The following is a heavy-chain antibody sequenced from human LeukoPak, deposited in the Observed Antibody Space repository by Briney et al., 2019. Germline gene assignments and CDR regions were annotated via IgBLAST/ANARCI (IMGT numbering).Heavy chain of an antibody. CDR1: GGTFSSYA. CDR2: IIPILGIA. J-gene: IGHJ4*02. Sequence: SVKVSCKASGGTFSSYAISWVRQAPGQGLEWMGRIIPILGIANYAQKFQGRVTITADKSTSTAYMELSSLRSEDTAVYYCARENYDILTGHFNYFDYWGQGTLVTVSS. D-gene: IGHD3-9*01. V-gene: IGHV1-69*04. CDR3: ARENYDILTGHFNYFDY.